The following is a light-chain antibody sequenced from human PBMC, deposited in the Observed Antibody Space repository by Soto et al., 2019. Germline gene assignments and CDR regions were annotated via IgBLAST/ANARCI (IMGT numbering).Light chain of an antibody. V-gene: IGKV1-39*01. J-gene: IGKJ1*01. CDR1: QSISSY. CDR3: QQSYSTTRT. CDR2: AAS. Sequence: DIQMTQSPSALSASVGDRVTITCRASQSISSYLNWYQQKPGKAPKLLIYAASSLQSGVPSRFSGSGSGTDFTLTISSLQPEDFATYYCQQSYSTTRTFGQGPKVHIX.